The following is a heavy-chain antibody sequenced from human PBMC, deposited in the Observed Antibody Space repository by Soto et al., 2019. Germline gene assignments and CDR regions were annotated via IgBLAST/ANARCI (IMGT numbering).Heavy chain of an antibody. CDR3: AKDRRRCSGGSCYSTSNWYFDL. D-gene: IGHD2-15*01. V-gene: IGHV3-23*01. J-gene: IGHJ2*01. CDR2: ISGSGGST. CDR1: GFTFSSYA. Sequence: GGSLRLSCAASGFTFSSYAMSWVRQAPGKGLEWVSAISGSGGSTYYADSVKGRFTISRDNSKNTLYLQMNSLRAEDTAVYYCAKDRRRCSGGSCYSTSNWYFDLWGRGTLVTVSS.